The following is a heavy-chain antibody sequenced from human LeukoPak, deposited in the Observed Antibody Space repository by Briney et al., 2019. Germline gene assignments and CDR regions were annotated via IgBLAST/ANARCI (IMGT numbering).Heavy chain of an antibody. V-gene: IGHV4-30-2*01. CDR3: ARGDPEPLDY. CDR2: IYHSGST. Sequence: PSETLSLTCAVSGGSISSGGYSWRRIRQPPGRGLEWIGYIYHSGSTYYNPSLKIRVTISVDRSKNQFSMKLSSVTAADTAVYYCARGDPEPLDYWGQGPLVTVSS. J-gene: IGHJ4*02. CDR1: GGSISSGGYS. D-gene: IGHD1-14*01.